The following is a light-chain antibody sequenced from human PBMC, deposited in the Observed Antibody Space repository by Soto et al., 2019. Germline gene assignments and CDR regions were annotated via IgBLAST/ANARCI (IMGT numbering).Light chain of an antibody. V-gene: IGKV1-39*01. CDR1: QNINNY. J-gene: IGKJ1*01. Sequence: DIQMTQSPSSLSASVGDRVTITCRAGQNINNYLNWYQRKPGEAPKLLIYASSTLHSGVSSRFSGSGSGADFTLTISSLQPEDFATYYCQQSYTIPWMFGQGTKVDIK. CDR2: ASS. CDR3: QQSYTIPWM.